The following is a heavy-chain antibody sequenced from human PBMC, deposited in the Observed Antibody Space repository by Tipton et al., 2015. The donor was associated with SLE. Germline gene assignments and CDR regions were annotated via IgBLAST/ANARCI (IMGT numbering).Heavy chain of an antibody. Sequence: LRLSCTVSGGSINSFYWSWIRQPPGKGLEWIGYVYYAGSNYNPSLRSRVILSVDTSKNLIFLKLSSATAADTAVYYCARSPSSGWEYYFDYWGQGTQVTVSS. D-gene: IGHD6-19*01. J-gene: IGHJ4*01. V-gene: IGHV4-59*01. CDR1: GGSINSFY. CDR3: ARSPSSGWEYYFDY. CDR2: VYYAGS.